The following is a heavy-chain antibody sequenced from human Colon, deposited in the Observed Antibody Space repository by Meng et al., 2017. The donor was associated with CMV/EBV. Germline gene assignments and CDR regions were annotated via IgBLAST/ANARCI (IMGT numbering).Heavy chain of an antibody. Sequence: YTFSNYGISWLRQAPGQGLEWMGWISTYNGNTDYAQKFQGRVTMTTDTLTSTAYMELTSLKSDDTAVFYCARAREVGYSAYDYYDFWGQGTLVTVSS. D-gene: IGHD5-12*01. CDR2: ISTYNGNT. J-gene: IGHJ4*02. CDR1: YTFSNYG. V-gene: IGHV1-18*01. CDR3: ARAREVGYSAYDYYDF.